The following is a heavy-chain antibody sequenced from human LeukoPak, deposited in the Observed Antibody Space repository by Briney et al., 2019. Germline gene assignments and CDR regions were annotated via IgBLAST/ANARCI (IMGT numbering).Heavy chain of an antibody. J-gene: IGHJ4*02. CDR2: ISYDGSNK. Sequence: PGGSLRLSCAASGFTFSSYGMHWVRQAPGKGLEWVAVISYDGSNKYYADSVKGRFTISRDNSKNTLYLQMNSLRAEDTAVYYCAKDLALGWSYYFDYWGQGTLVTVSS. V-gene: IGHV3-30*18. D-gene: IGHD3/OR15-3a*01. CDR1: GFTFSSYG. CDR3: AKDLALGWSYYFDY.